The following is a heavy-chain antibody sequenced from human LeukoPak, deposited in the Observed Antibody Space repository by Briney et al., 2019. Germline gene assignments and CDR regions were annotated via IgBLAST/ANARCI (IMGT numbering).Heavy chain of an antibody. D-gene: IGHD3-22*01. CDR1: GYTFTSYD. CDR3: ARANYYDTSGYYPGGDY. Sequence: ASVKVSCKASGYTFTSYDINWVRQATGQGLEWRGWMNPNSGNTGYAQKFQGRVTMTRNTSISTAYMELSSLRSEDTAVYYCARANYYDTSGYYPGGDYWGQGTLVTVSS. V-gene: IGHV1-8*01. CDR2: MNPNSGNT. J-gene: IGHJ4*02.